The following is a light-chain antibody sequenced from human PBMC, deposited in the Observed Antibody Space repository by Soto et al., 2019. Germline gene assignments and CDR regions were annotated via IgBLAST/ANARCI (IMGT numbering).Light chain of an antibody. J-gene: IGKJ5*01. CDR1: PSTSSY. CDR2: QAS. CDR3: QLAASLLIT. V-gene: IGKV1-5*03. Sequence: QVTQSGKTLCSSVGARVSSTCRASPSTSSYLAWYQQKPGKAPKLLIYQASSLENGVPSRFSGSGSGTDFTHACGIRQPEDFPSCYIQLAASLLITIPLGTRLEIK.